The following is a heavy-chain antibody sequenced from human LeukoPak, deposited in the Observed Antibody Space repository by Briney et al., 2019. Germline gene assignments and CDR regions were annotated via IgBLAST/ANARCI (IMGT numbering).Heavy chain of an antibody. CDR2: IYYSGST. V-gene: IGHV4-59*01. J-gene: IGHJ4*02. Sequence: PSETLSLTCTVSGGSISSYYWSWIRQPPGKGLEWTGYIYYSGSTNYNPSLKSRVTISVDTSKNQFSLKLSFVTAADTAVYYCARAYCSGGSCYRAFDYWGQGTLVTASS. CDR3: ARAYCSGGSCYRAFDY. D-gene: IGHD2-15*01. CDR1: GGSISSYY.